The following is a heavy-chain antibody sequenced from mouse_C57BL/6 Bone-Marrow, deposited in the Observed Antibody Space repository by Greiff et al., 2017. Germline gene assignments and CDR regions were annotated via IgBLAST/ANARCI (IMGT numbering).Heavy chain of an antibody. CDR3: ARQKLSTTVVARCYFDV. D-gene: IGHD1-1*01. CDR1: GFTFSSYG. J-gene: IGHJ1*03. Sequence: VKVVESGGDLVKPGGSLQLSCAASGFTFSSYGMSWVRQTPDQRLEWVATISSGGSYTYSPDSVKGRFTISRDNAKNTLYLQMSSLKSEDTAMYYCARQKLSTTVVARCYFDVWGTGTTVTVAS. V-gene: IGHV5-6*01. CDR2: ISSGGSYT.